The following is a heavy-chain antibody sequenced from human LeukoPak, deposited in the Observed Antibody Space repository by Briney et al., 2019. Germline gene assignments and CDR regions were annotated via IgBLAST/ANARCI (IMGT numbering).Heavy chain of an antibody. CDR3: SGGGIAAAGRDYYYYYMDV. V-gene: IGHV1-18*01. D-gene: IGHD6-13*01. Sequence: ASVRVSCKASGYTFTSYGISWVRQAPGQGLEWVGCIRAYNGNTNYAQTLQGRVTMTTDTSTRTAYMELRSLRSAGTAAYYCSGGGIAAAGRDYYYYYMDVWDKGTTVTVSS. J-gene: IGHJ6*03. CDR1: GYTFTSYG. CDR2: IRAYNGNT.